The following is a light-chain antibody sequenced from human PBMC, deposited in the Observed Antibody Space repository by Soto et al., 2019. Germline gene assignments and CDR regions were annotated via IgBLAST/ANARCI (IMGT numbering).Light chain of an antibody. J-gene: IGKJ5*01. CDR1: QSISSSS. CDR3: QQYSNSLSIT. CDR2: SAS. Sequence: EIVLTQSPGTLSLSPGERATLSCRASQSISSSSLTWYQQKPGQAPRLLIYSASSRATGIPDRFSGSGSGTDFTLTISRLEPEDFAVFYCQQYSNSLSITFGQGTRLEIK. V-gene: IGKV3-20*01.